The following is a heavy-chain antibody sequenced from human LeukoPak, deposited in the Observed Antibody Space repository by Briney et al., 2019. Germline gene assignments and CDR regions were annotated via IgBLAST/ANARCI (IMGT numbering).Heavy chain of an antibody. CDR1: GGSISSYY. D-gene: IGHD3-10*01. J-gene: IGHJ4*02. CDR2: IYYSGST. V-gene: IGHV4-59*01. Sequence: PSETLSLTCTVSGGSISSYYWSWIRQPPGKGLEWIGYIYYSGSTNYNPSLKSRVTISVDTSKNQFSLKLSSATAADTAVYYCARDYYGSGDFDYWGQGTLVTVSS. CDR3: ARDYYGSGDFDY.